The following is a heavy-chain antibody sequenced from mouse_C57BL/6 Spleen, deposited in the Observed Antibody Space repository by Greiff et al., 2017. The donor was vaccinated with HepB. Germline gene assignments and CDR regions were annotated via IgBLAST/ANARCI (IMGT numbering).Heavy chain of an antibody. CDR3: ASTYYYGSSYSYWYFDV. CDR1: GYSITSGYY. CDR2: ISYDGSN. Sequence: EVKLQESGPGLVKPSQSLSLTCSVTGYSITSGYYWNWIRQFPGNKLEWMGYISYDGSNNYNPSLKNRISITRDTSKNQFFLKLNSVTTEDTATYYCASTYYYGSSYSYWYFDVWGTGTTVTVSS. D-gene: IGHD1-1*01. V-gene: IGHV3-6*01. J-gene: IGHJ1*03.